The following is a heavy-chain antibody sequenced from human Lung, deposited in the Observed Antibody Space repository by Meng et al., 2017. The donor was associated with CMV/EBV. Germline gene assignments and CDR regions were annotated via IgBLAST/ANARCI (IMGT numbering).Heavy chain of an antibody. D-gene: IGHD1-26*01. CDR2: TYYRSKWSN. CDR1: GDSVSSNSAA. J-gene: IGHJ4*02. Sequence: QVQLQQSRPGLMQPSPPPPLTCAISGDSVSSNSAAWNWIRQSPSRGLEWLGRTYYRSKWSNEYAVSVKSRITINPDTSKTQFFLQLNSVTPEDTAVYYCARGYGPIHSEYNFDYWGQGTLVTVSS. V-gene: IGHV6-1*01. CDR3: ARGYGPIHSEYNFDY.